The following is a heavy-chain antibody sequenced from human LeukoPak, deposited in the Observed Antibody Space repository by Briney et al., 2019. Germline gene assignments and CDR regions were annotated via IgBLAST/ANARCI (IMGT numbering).Heavy chain of an antibody. CDR2: IKQDGSEK. CDR3: ARDSRLQLCFWVY. D-gene: IGHD5-18*01. V-gene: IGHV3-7*01. J-gene: IGHJ4*02. Sequence: PGGSLRLSCAASGFTFSSYWMSWVRQAPGKGLEWVANIKQDGSEKYYVDSVKGRFTISRDNAKNSLYLQMNSLRAEDTAVYYCARDSRLQLCFWVYWGQGTLVTVSS. CDR1: GFTFSSYW.